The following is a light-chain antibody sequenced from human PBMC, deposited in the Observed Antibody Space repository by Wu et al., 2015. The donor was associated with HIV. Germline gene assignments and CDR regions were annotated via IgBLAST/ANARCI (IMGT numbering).Light chain of an antibody. CDR3: QQYGTSPYT. V-gene: IGKV3-20*01. CDR1: QSISVNY. CDR2: GVS. J-gene: IGKJ2*01. Sequence: EIVLTQSPGTLPLSPGERATLSCRASQSISVNYLAWYQQKPGQAPRLLIFGVSNRATGIPARFSGSGSGTDFTLTISRLEPEDFAVYYCQQYGTSPYTFGQGTKLEI.